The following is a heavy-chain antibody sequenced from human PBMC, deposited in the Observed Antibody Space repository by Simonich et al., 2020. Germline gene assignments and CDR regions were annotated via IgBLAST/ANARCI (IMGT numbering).Heavy chain of an antibody. J-gene: IGHJ3*02. V-gene: IGHV1-2*02. CDR1: GYPFTGYS. CDR2: NNQYSGGT. CDR3: ARVRFEAFDI. Sequence: QVQLVQSGAEVKKPGASVKVSCTASGYPFTGYSMTWVRQAPGQGLEWMGWNNQYSGGTNYAQKFQGRVTRTRDTSISTAYMELSRLRSDDTAVYYCARVRFEAFDIWGQGTMVTVSS.